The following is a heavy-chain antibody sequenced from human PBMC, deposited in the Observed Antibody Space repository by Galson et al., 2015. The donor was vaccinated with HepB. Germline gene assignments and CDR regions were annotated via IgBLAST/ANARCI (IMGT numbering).Heavy chain of an antibody. Sequence: SVKVSCKASGYTFTGYYMHWVRQAPGQGLEWMGWINPNSGGTNYAQKFQGRVTMTRDTSIITAYMELSRLRSDDTAVYYCARGRLLYDFWSMDVWGKGTTVTVSS. CDR2: INPNSGGT. CDR3: ARGRLLYDFWSMDV. V-gene: IGHV1-2*02. CDR1: GYTFTGYY. J-gene: IGHJ6*03. D-gene: IGHD3-3*01.